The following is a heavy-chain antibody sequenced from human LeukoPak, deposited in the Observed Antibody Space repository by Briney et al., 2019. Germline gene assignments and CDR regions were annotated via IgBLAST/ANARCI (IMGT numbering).Heavy chain of an antibody. CDR1: GGSFSGYY. D-gene: IGHD3-3*01. J-gene: IGHJ5*02. Sequence: LSETLSLTCAVYGGSFSGYYWSWIRQHPGKGLEWIGYIYYSGSTNYNPSLKSRVTISVDTSKNQFSLKLSSVTAADTAVYYCARARYYDFWSGLYNWFDPWGQGTLVTVSS. CDR2: IYYSGST. CDR3: ARARYYDFWSGLYNWFDP. V-gene: IGHV4-59*08.